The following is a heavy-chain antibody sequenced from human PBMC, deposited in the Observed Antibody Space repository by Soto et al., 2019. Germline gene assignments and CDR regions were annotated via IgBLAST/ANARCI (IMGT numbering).Heavy chain of an antibody. J-gene: IGHJ6*02. V-gene: IGHV6-1*01. CDR1: GDSVSSNSAA. D-gene: IGHD6-13*01. CDR2: TYYRSKWYN. CDR3: ARGNRRAAAADYYYGMDV. Sequence: PSQALSLTCSISGDSVSSNSAAWNWIRQSPSRGLEWLGRTYYRSKWYNDYAVSVKSRITINPDTSKNQFSLQLNSVTPEDTAVYYCARGNRRAAAADYYYGMDVWGQGTTVPVSS.